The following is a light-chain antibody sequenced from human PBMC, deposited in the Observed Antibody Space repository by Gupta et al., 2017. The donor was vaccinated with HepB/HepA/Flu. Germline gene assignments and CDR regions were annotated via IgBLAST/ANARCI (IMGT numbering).Light chain of an antibody. CDR2: GAS. Sequence: DIVLTQSPGTLSLSPGERATLSCRASQSVSSSYLAWYQQTPGQAPRLLIYGASSRATGIPDRFSGSGSGTDFTLTISRLEPEDFAVYYCQQYGSSPEVTFGPGTKVDIK. CDR3: QQYGSSPEVT. CDR1: QSVSSSY. J-gene: IGKJ3*01. V-gene: IGKV3-20*01.